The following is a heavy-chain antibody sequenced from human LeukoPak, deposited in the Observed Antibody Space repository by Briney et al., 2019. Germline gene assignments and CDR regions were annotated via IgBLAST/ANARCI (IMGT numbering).Heavy chain of an antibody. D-gene: IGHD5-12*01. J-gene: IGHJ4*02. CDR1: GGSISSYY. CDR2: IYYSGST. CDR3: ARRFSGWDRPFDY. V-gene: IGHV4-59*08. Sequence: SETLSLTCTVSGGSISSYYWSWIRQPPGKGLEWIGYIYYSGSTNYNPSLKSRVTISVDTSKNQFSLKLSSVTATDTAVYYCARRFSGWDRPFDYWGQGTLVTVSS.